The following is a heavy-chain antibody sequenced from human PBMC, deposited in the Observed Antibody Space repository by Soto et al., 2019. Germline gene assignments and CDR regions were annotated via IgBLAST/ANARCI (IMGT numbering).Heavy chain of an antibody. J-gene: IGHJ4*02. CDR1: GYTFTDYG. CDR2: IHTYNGNT. CDR3: ARDAQYSSRWHPIDY. D-gene: IGHD6-19*01. Sequence: QVQLVQSGAEVKTPGASVKVYCKASGYTFTDYGISWVRQAPGQGLEWMGWIHTYNGNTNYAQKVQGRVTMSTDSSTSTAYMELRSLRSDDTAVYYCARDAQYSSRWHPIDYWGQGTLVTVSS. V-gene: IGHV1-18*01.